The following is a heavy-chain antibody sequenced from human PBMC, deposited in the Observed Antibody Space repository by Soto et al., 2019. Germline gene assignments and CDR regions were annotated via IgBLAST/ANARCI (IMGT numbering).Heavy chain of an antibody. CDR2: INPNSGGT. CDR3: ASPRWVYYYGSGSPAHGYYGMDV. J-gene: IGHJ6*02. CDR1: GYTFSGYY. Sequence: ASLKVSCTASGYTFSGYYMHWVRKDPGQGLEWMGWINPNSGGTNYAQKFQGWVTMTRDTSTSTAYMELSSLRSEDTAVYYCASPRWVYYYGSGSPAHGYYGMDVWGQGTTVTGSS. D-gene: IGHD3-10*01. V-gene: IGHV1-2*04.